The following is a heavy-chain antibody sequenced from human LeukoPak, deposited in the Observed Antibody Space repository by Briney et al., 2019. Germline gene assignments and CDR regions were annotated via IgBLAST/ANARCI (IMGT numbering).Heavy chain of an antibody. CDR3: ARATTYDILTGYSDY. Sequence: GSLRLSCAASGFTFSSYAMHWVHQAPGKGLEWVAFIRSDGSNKSYADSVKGRFTISRDNAKKSLFLQMNSLRAEDTAVYYCARATTYDILTGYSDYWGQGTLVTVSS. V-gene: IGHV3-30*02. J-gene: IGHJ4*02. D-gene: IGHD3-9*01. CDR2: IRSDGSNK. CDR1: GFTFSSYA.